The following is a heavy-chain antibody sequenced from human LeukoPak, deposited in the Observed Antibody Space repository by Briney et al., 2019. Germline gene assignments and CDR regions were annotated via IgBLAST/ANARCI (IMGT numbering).Heavy chain of an antibody. CDR2: IIPIFGTA. Sequence: SVKVSCKASGGTFISYATSWVRQAPGQGLEWMGGIIPIFGTANYAQKFQGRVTITADESTSTAYMELSSLRSEDTAVYYCARDRAYSSGWDNWFDPWGQGTLVTVSS. CDR1: GGTFISYA. CDR3: ARDRAYSSGWDNWFDP. V-gene: IGHV1-69*13. D-gene: IGHD6-19*01. J-gene: IGHJ5*02.